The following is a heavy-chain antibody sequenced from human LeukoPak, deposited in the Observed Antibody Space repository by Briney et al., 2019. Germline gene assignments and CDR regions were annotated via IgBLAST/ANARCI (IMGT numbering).Heavy chain of an antibody. CDR3: ARGAHDFWSGYYTGSYYFDY. J-gene: IGHJ4*02. CDR1: GGSISSYY. V-gene: IGHV4-4*07. CDR2: IYTSGST. D-gene: IGHD3-3*01. Sequence: SETLSLTCTVSGGSISSYYWSWIRQPAGKGLEWIGRIYTSGSTNYNPSLKSRVTMSVDTSKNQFSLKLSSVTAADTAVYYCARGAHDFWSGYYTGSYYFDYWVQGTLVTVSS.